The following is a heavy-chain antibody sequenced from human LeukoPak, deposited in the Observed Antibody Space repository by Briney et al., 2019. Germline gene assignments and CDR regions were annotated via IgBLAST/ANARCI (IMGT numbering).Heavy chain of an antibody. V-gene: IGHV5-51*01. J-gene: IGHJ5*02. CDR1: GYSFTSYW. Sequence: GESLKISCKGSGYSFTSYWIGWVRQMPGKGLEWMGITYPGDSDTRYSPSFQGQVTISADKSISTAYLQWSSLKASDTAMYYCARRGVEQQLVRNWFDPWGQGTLVTVSS. CDR2: TYPGDSDT. CDR3: ARRGVEQQLVRNWFDP. D-gene: IGHD6-13*01.